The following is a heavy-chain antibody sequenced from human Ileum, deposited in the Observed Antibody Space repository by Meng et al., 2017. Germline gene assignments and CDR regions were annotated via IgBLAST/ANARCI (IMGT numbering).Heavy chain of an antibody. CDR1: GLRFNRIY. CDR3: ARDWHMDV. J-gene: IGHJ6*02. V-gene: IGHV3-53*04. Sequence: LVGSGGGLVQPGGSLRLSLAGSGLRFNRIYMTWVRQAPGKGLEWVSVIYSGGTTYYADSVKGRFTVSRDESKNTLYLQMNSLRAEDTAVYYCARDWHMDVWGQGTTVTVSS. CDR2: IYSGGTT.